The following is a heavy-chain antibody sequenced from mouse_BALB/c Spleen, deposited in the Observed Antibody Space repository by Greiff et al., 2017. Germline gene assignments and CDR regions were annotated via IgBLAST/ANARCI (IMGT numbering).Heavy chain of an antibody. Sequence: EVHLVESGGGLVKPGGSLKLSCAASGFAFSSYDMSWVRQTPEKRLEWVAYISSGGGSTYYPDTVKGRFTISRDNAKNTLYLQMSSLKSEDTAMYYCARLALDYTWFAYWGQGTLVTVSA. CDR2: ISSGGGST. J-gene: IGHJ3*01. D-gene: IGHD2-4*01. CDR3: ARLALDYTWFAY. V-gene: IGHV5-12-1*01. CDR1: GFAFSSYD.